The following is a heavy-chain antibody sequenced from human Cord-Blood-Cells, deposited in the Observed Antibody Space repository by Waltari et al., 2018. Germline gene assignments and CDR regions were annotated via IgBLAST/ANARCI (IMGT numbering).Heavy chain of an antibody. V-gene: IGHV1-69*01. D-gene: IGHD5-18*01. Sequence: QVQLVQSGAEVKKPGSSVKVSCKASGGTFSSYAISWVRQAPGQGLEWMGGIIPIFGTANYAQKFQGRVMITADESTSTAYMELSSLRSEDTAVYYCARGGYSYGTDWFDPWGQGTLVTVSS. J-gene: IGHJ5*02. CDR3: ARGGYSYGTDWFDP. CDR2: IIPIFGTA. CDR1: GGTFSSYA.